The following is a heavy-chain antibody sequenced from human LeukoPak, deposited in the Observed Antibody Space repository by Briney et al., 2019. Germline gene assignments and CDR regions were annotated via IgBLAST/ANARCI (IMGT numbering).Heavy chain of an antibody. V-gene: IGHV1-2*04. CDR2: INPNSGGT. Sequence: ASVKVSCEASGYTFTGYYMHWVRQAPGQGLEWMGWINPNSGGTNYAQKFQGWVTMTRDTPISTAYMELSRLRSDDTAVYYCARGARQQPVWWFDPWGQGTLVTVSS. J-gene: IGHJ5*02. CDR1: GYTFTGYY. CDR3: ARGARQQPVWWFDP. D-gene: IGHD6-13*01.